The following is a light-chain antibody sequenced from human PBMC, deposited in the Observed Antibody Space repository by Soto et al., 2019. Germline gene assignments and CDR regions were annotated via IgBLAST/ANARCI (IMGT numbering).Light chain of an antibody. V-gene: IGLV2-14*01. Sequence: QSALTQPASVSGSPGQSITISCTGTSSDVGGYNYVSWYQQHTGKAPKLMIYDVSNRPSGVSNRFSGSKSGNTASLTISGLPAEDEADYYCSSYTISSTLRVFGGGTKLTVL. CDR2: DVS. CDR3: SSYTISSTLRV. J-gene: IGLJ3*02. CDR1: SSDVGGYNY.